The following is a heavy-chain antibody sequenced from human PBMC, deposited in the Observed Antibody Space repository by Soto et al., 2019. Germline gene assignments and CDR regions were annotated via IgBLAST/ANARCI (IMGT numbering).Heavy chain of an antibody. CDR3: VKGGSGSYPGDFGY. Sequence: GGSLRLSCAASGFTFSSYATNWVRQAPGKGLEWVSTITITGDSTYYANSVKGRFTISRDISKNTLYLQMNSLRAEDTAIYYCVKGGSGSYPGDFGYWGQGTLVTVSS. CDR1: GFTFSSYA. CDR2: ITITGDST. D-gene: IGHD1-26*01. J-gene: IGHJ4*02. V-gene: IGHV3-23*01.